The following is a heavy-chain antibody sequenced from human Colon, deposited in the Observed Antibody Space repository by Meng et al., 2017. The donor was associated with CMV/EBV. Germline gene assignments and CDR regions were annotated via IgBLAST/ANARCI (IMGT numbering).Heavy chain of an antibody. CDR2: IKSNADGGAA. CDR1: GLPARKPG. V-gene: IGHV3-15*07. D-gene: IGHD1-26*01. Sequence: LSCAASGLPARKPGMNWVRQAPGKGLEWVGRIKSNADGGAADYATPVKGRFTISRDDSKTTLFLQMTSLKSEDTALYYCTTGTWFDFWGQGTLVTVSS. J-gene: IGHJ4*02. CDR3: TTGTWFDF.